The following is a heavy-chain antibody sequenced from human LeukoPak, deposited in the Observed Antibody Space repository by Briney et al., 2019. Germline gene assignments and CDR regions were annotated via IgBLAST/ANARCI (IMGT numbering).Heavy chain of an antibody. J-gene: IGHJ5*02. D-gene: IGHD4-17*01. CDR2: IDPSDSYT. CDR3: ARGVGTVITEDWFDP. CDR1: GYSFTSHW. V-gene: IGHV5-10-1*01. Sequence: GESLKISCKGSGYSFTSHWISWVRQMPGKGLEWMGRIDPSDSYTHYSPSFQGHVTMSADKSISTAYLQWSSLKASDTAMYYCARGVGTVITEDWFDPWGQGTLVTVSS.